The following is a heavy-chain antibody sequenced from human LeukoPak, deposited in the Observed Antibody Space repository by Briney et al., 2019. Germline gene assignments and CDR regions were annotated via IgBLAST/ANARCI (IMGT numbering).Heavy chain of an antibody. V-gene: IGHV3-21*01. Sequence: GGSLGLSCAASGFSFSSYSMKWVRQAPGKGLEWVSSISSSSNYIYYADSVKGRFTISRDNAKNSLYLQMNSLRAEDTAVYYCARDLGQYYDTSDNWFDPWGQGTLVTVSS. CDR1: GFSFSSYS. D-gene: IGHD3-22*01. J-gene: IGHJ5*02. CDR2: ISSSSNYI. CDR3: ARDLGQYYDTSDNWFDP.